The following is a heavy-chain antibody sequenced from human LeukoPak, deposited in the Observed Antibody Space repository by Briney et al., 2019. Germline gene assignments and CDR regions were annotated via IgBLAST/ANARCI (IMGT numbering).Heavy chain of an antibody. CDR2: ISDDGSRQ. Sequence: GGSLRLSCAASGFTFRSYAMHWVRQAPGKGLEWVAVISDDGSRQHYADFLEGRITISRDNSKNTVSLQMSSLRTEDTAVYFCAREQSGDGWSGFDYWGQGTLVTVSA. CDR1: GFTFRSYA. V-gene: IGHV3-30*15. CDR3: AREQSGDGWSGFDY. D-gene: IGHD6-19*01. J-gene: IGHJ4*02.